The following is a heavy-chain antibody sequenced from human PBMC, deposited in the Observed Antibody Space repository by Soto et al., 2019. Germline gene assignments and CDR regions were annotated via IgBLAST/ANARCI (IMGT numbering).Heavy chain of an antibody. CDR1: GYTFTVYY. CDR2: INPNSGGT. J-gene: IGHJ5*02. CDR3: ARDYYANNWFDP. V-gene: IGHV1-2*02. Sequence: GSVKVSCKASGYTFTVYYMHGVRQAPGQGLEWMGWINPNSGGTNYAQKFQGRVTMTRDTSISTAYMELSRLRSDDTAVYYCARDYYANNWFDPWGQGTLVTVSS. D-gene: IGHD3-10*01.